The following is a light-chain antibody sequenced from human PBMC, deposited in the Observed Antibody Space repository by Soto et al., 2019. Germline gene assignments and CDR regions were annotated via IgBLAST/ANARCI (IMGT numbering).Light chain of an antibody. CDR2: DAS. J-gene: IGKJ1*01. CDR3: QHYDSARWT. CDR1: QSISSTY. Sequence: EIVLTQSPGTLSLSPGERATLSCRASQSISSTYLTWYHQKPGQAPRLLIYDASRRATGIPDRFSGSVSGTDFSLTISRLEPEDFAVYYCQHYDSARWTFGLGTKVEIK. V-gene: IGKV3-20*01.